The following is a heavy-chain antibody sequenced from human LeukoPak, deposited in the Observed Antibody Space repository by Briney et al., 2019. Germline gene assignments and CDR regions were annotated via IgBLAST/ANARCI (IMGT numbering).Heavy chain of an antibody. Sequence: GGSLTLSCGASGLPLSTYGMQWVRRAPGKGLEWVACIYSDGTNKDYADSVEGRFHISRENYKNTLYLQMNGLRAEDSAVYYCANGWSGNYNWFDPWGQGTLVTVSS. V-gene: IGHV3-30*02. CDR3: ANGWSGNYNWFDP. CDR2: IYSDGTNK. CDR1: GLPLSTYG. J-gene: IGHJ5*02. D-gene: IGHD3-3*01.